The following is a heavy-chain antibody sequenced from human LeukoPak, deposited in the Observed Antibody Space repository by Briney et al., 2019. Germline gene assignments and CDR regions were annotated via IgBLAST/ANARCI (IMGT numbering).Heavy chain of an antibody. D-gene: IGHD6-13*01. CDR1: GYSFTTYW. CDR2: IYPGDSDT. Sequence: GESLKISCQGSGYSFTTYWIGWVRQMPGKALEWMGIIYPGDSDTRYSPSFQGQVTISADKSISTAYLQWNRLKASDTAMYYCARQTGAAAGLVDYWGQGTLVTVSS. V-gene: IGHV5-51*01. J-gene: IGHJ4*02. CDR3: ARQTGAAAGLVDY.